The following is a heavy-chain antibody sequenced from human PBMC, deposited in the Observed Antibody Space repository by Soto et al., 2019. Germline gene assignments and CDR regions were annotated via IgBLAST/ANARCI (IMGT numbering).Heavy chain of an antibody. D-gene: IGHD3-10*02. CDR3: ERDLDYVRPTRGNYYYGMDV. Sequence: QVQLVESGGGVVQPGRSLRLSCAASGFTFSSYGMHWVRQAPGKGLEWVAVIWYDGSNKYYADSVKGRFTISRDNSKNTLYLQMNSLRAEDTAVYYCERDLDYVRPTRGNYYYGMDVWGQGTTVTVSS. CDR2: IWYDGSNK. V-gene: IGHV3-33*01. CDR1: GFTFSSYG. J-gene: IGHJ6*02.